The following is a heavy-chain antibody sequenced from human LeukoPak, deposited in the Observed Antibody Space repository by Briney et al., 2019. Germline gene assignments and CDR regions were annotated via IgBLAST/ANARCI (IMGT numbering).Heavy chain of an antibody. CDR3: AREGPRNWFDP. J-gene: IGHJ5*02. CDR1: GGSISSYY. V-gene: IGHV4-59*01. CDR2: IYYSEST. Sequence: SETLSLTCTVSGGSISSYYWSWIRQPPGKGLEWIGYIYYSESTNYNPSLKSRVTISVDTSKNQFSLKLSSVTAADTAVYYCAREGPRNWFDPWGQGTLVTVSS. D-gene: IGHD1-14*01.